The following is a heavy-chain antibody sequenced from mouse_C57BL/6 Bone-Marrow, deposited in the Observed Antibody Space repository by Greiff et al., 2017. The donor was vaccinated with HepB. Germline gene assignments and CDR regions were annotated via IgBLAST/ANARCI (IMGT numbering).Heavy chain of an antibody. V-gene: IGHV5-4*01. D-gene: IGHD1-1*01. CDR2: ISDGGSYT. CDR3: ARDEEATTPSY. Sequence: EVQLVESGGGLVKPGGSLKLSCAASGFTFSSYAMSWVRQTPEKRLEWVATISDGGSYTYYPDNVKGRFTISRDNAKNNLYLQMSHLKSEDTAMYYCARDEEATTPSYWGQGTLVTVSA. CDR1: GFTFSSYA. J-gene: IGHJ3*01.